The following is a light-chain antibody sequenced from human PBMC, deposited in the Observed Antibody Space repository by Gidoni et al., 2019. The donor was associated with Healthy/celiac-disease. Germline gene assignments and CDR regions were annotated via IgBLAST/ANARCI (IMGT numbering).Light chain of an antibody. Sequence: EVVRTTSPLSLHVTLGQPASISCRSSQSLVYSDGLTYCKWFQQRPGQSPRRLIYKVSNRDSGVPSRFSGSGSGTDFTLKISRVEAEDVGGYYCMQGTTWPPTFGGGTKVESK. CDR1: QSLVYSDGLTY. CDR2: KVS. J-gene: IGKJ4*01. CDR3: MQGTTWPPT. V-gene: IGKV2-30*01.